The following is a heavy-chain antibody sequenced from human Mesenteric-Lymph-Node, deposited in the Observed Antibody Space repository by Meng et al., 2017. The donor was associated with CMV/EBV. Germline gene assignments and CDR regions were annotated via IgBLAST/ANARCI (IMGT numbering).Heavy chain of an antibody. CDR1: GFTFSDYY. D-gene: IGHD1-14*01. CDR2: ISSSGSTI. J-gene: IGHJ5*02. Sequence: GGSLRLSCAASGFTFSDYYMSWIRQAPGRGLEWVSYISSSGSTIYYADSVKGRFTISRDNAKNSLYLQMNSLRAEDTAVYYCVRLPTGWPNWFDPWGQGTLVTVSS. V-gene: IGHV3-11*01. CDR3: VRLPTGWPNWFDP.